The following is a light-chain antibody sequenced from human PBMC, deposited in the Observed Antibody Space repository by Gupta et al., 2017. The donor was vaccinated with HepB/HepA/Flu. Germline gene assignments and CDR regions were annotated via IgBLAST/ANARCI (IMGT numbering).Light chain of an antibody. Sequence: QSALTQPASVSGSPGQSITISCTGTSSDVGGYNYVSWYQQHPGKAPKLMIYDVSNRPSGVSNRFSGSKSGNTASLTISGLQAEDEADYSCSSNTSDTTGYVVFGGGTKLTVL. CDR3: SSNTSDTTGYVV. CDR2: DVS. CDR1: SSDVGGYNY. V-gene: IGLV2-14*01. J-gene: IGLJ2*01.